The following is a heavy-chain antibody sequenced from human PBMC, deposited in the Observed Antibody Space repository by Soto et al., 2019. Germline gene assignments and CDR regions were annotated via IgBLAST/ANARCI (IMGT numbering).Heavy chain of an antibody. V-gene: IGHV3-33*01. CDR1: GFTFSSYG. CDR2: IWYDGSNK. CDR3: AREGCSGGSCYPIFDI. J-gene: IGHJ3*02. D-gene: IGHD2-15*01. Sequence: GGSLRLSCAASGFTFSSYGMHWVRQAPGKGLEWVAVIWYDGSNKYYADSVKGRFTISKDNSKNTLYLQMNSLRAEDTAVYYCAREGCSGGSCYPIFDIWGQGTMVTVSS.